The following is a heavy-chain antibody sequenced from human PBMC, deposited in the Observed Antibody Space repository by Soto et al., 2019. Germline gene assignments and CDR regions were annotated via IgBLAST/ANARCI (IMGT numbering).Heavy chain of an antibody. V-gene: IGHV4-4*02. CDR2: IYHSGST. J-gene: IGHJ6*02. D-gene: IGHD2-21*02. CDR1: GGSISSSNW. CDR3: ARMHIVVVTAIRGPDYYYGMDV. Sequence: SETLSLTCAVSGGSISSSNWWSWVRQPPGKGLEWIGEIYHSGSTNYNPSLKSRVTISVDKSKNQFSLKLSSVTAADTAVYYCARMHIVVVTAIRGPDYYYGMDVWGQGPTVTVSS.